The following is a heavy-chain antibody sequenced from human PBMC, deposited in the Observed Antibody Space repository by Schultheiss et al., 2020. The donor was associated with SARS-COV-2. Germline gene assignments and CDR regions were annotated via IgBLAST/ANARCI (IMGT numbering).Heavy chain of an antibody. V-gene: IGHV1-18*01. CDR3: ARDSIASGYYNDYYYGMDV. J-gene: IGHJ6*02. CDR2: ISAYNGNT. Sequence: ASVKVSCKASGYTFTSYGISWVRQAPGQGLEWMGWISAYNGNTNYAQKLQGRVTMTTDTSTSTAYMELSSLRSEDTAVYYCARDSIASGYYNDYYYGMDVWGQGTTVTVSS. D-gene: IGHD3-3*01. CDR1: GYTFTSYG.